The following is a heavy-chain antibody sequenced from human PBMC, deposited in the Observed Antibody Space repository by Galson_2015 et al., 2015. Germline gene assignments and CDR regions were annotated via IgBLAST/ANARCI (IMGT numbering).Heavy chain of an antibody. CDR3: ARSLLPTSCFPLGD. Sequence: SLRLSCAASGFSVSDYSMDWVRQAPGKGLEWIAYISSSSGTIYYADSVKGRFTISRDKTKNSLSLKINSLRDEDTAVYYCARSLLPTSCFPLGDWGQGTLVTVSS. CDR2: ISSSSGTI. V-gene: IGHV3-48*02. J-gene: IGHJ4*02. CDR1: GFSVSDYS.